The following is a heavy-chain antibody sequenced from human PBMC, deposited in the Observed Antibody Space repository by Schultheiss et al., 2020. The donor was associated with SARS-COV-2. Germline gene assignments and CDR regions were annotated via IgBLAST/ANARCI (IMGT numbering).Heavy chain of an antibody. D-gene: IGHD2-21*02. J-gene: IGHJ4*02. CDR3: ARDWGSNCVVDCKCPDY. CDR2: IKSKTDGGTT. Sequence: GGSLRLSCAASGFTFSSYGMHWVRQAPGKGLEWVGRIKSKTDGGTTDYAAPVKGRFTISRDNSKNTLYLQMNNLRVEDTALYYCARDWGSNCVVDCKCPDYWGQGTLVTVSS. V-gene: IGHV3-15*01. CDR1: GFTFSSYG.